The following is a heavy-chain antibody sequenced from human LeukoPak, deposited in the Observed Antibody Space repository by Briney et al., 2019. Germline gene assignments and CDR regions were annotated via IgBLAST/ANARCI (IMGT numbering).Heavy chain of an antibody. CDR2: IYYSGST. V-gene: IGHV4-59*01. CDR1: VGSISSYY. Sequence: SETLSLTCTVSVGSISSYYWSWIRQPPGKGLEWIGYIYYSGSTNFNPSLKSRVTISVGTSKNQLSLRLSSATATGTAVYYRARGDGDYVNWYFDLWGRGTLVTVSS. CDR3: ARGDGDYVNWYFDL. J-gene: IGHJ2*01. D-gene: IGHD4-17*01.